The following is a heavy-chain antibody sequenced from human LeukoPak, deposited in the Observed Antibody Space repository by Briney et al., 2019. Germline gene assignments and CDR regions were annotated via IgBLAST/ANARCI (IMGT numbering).Heavy chain of an antibody. CDR2: ISAYNGNT. D-gene: IGHD6-13*01. CDR3: ARARGSSWLLNWFDP. CDR1: GYTFTSYG. V-gene: IGHV1-18*01. Sequence: ASVKVSCKASGYTFTSYGISWVRQAPGQGLEWMGWISAYNGNTNYAQKLQGRVTMTTDTSTSTAYMELRSLRSDDTAVYYCARARGSSWLLNWFDPWGQGTLVTVSS. J-gene: IGHJ5*02.